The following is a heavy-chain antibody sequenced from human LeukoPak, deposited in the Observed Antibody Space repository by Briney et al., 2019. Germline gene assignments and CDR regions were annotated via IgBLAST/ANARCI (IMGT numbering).Heavy chain of an antibody. V-gene: IGHV3-48*03. D-gene: IGHD2-8*02. CDR1: GFAFSGRE. CDR3: VRASCTGFDLHFDQ. CDR2: ISSNGKTI. J-gene: IGHJ4*02. Sequence: QPGGSLRLSCSASGFAFSGREMAWVRQAPGKGLEWVSYISSNGKTILHADSVKGRITISRDNAKKSLYLQLGGLRVEDGAFYYCVRASCTGFDLHFDQWGQGTLVTVSS.